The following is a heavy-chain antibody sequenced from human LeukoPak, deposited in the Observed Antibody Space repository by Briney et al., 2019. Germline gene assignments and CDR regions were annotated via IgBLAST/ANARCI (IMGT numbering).Heavy chain of an antibody. D-gene: IGHD1-1*01. CDR2: IRSKANSYAT. V-gene: IGHV3-73*01. CDR1: GFTFSGSA. J-gene: IGHJ6*03. CDR3: TRPELERRSNYYYHYMDV. Sequence: PGGSLRLSCAASGFTFSGSAMHWVRQASGKGLEWVGRIRSKANSYATAYAASVKGRFTISRDDSKDTAYLQMNSLKTEDTAVYYCTRPELERRSNYYYHYMDVWGKGTTVTVSS.